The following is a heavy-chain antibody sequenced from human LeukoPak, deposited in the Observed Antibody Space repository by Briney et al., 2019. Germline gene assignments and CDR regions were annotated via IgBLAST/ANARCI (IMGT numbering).Heavy chain of an antibody. D-gene: IGHD3-3*01. Sequence: SETLSLTCAVYGGSFSGCYWSWIRQPPGKGLEWIGEINHSGSTNYNPSLKSRVTISVDTSKNQFSLKLSSVTAADTAVYYCARRDDFWSGYIYWGQGTLVTVSS. J-gene: IGHJ4*02. CDR2: INHSGST. V-gene: IGHV4-34*01. CDR1: GGSFSGCY. CDR3: ARRDDFWSGYIY.